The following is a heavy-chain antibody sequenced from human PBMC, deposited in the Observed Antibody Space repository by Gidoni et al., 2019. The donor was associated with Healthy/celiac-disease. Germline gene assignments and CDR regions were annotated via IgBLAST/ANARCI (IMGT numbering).Heavy chain of an antibody. J-gene: IGHJ3*02. V-gene: IGHV3-30*18. D-gene: IGHD3-10*01. CDR2: ISYDGSNK. CDR3: AKALNLWFRDPLGAFDI. Sequence: QVQLVESGGGVVQPGRSLRLSCAASGFTFSSYGMHWVRQAPGKGLEWVAVISYDGSNKYYADSVKGRFTISRDNSKNTLYLQMNSLRAEDTAVYYCAKALNLWFRDPLGAFDIWGQGTMVTVSS. CDR1: GFTFSSYG.